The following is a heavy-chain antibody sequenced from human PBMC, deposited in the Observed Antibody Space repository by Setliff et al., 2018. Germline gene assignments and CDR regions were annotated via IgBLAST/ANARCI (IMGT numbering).Heavy chain of an antibody. J-gene: IGHJ4*02. CDR2: IKRKTDGETT. CDR1: GFTFSNAW. CDR3: AKDFGSTWLNYFDY. D-gene: IGHD6-13*01. V-gene: IGHV3-15*01. Sequence: TGGSLRLSCAASGFTFSNAWMSWVRQAPGKGLEWVGQIKRKTDGETTDYAAPVKGRFIISRDDSKDTLYLQMNSMSAEDTALYYCAKDFGSTWLNYFDYWGQGTLVTVSS.